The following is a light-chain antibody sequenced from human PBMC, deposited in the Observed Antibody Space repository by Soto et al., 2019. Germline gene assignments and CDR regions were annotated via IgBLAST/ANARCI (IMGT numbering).Light chain of an antibody. CDR3: QQSYSTPRT. J-gene: IGKJ1*01. CDR2: AAS. CDR1: QSISSY. V-gene: IGKV1-39*01. Sequence: DIQMTQSPSSLSASVGDRVTITCRASQSISSYLNWYQQKPGKAPKLLIYAASSLQSGVPSRFSGSGSETDITLTISSLQPEDFATYYCQQSYSTPRTFGQGTKVEIK.